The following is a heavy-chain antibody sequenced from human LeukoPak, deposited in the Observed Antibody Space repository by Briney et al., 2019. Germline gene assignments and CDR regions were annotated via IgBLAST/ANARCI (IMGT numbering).Heavy chain of an antibody. Sequence: SQTLSLTCTVSGGSISSCGYYWSWIRQHPGKGLEWIGYIYYSGSTYYNPSLKSRVTISVDTSKNQFSLKLSSVTVADTAVYYCARGRYDILTGHSLFDYWGQGTLVTVSS. J-gene: IGHJ4*02. CDR3: ARGRYDILTGHSLFDY. V-gene: IGHV4-31*03. CDR1: GGSISSCGYY. D-gene: IGHD3-9*01. CDR2: IYYSGST.